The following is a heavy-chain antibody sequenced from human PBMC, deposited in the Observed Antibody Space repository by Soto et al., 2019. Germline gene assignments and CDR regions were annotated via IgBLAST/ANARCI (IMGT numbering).Heavy chain of an antibody. J-gene: IGHJ6*03. D-gene: IGHD3-16*01. V-gene: IGHV3-53*04. CDR3: ARGGLYYYMDV. CDR2: IYSGGST. CDR1: GSTVISHY. Sequence: GGSLRHSYAASGSTVISHYMSRVRQAPGKGLEWVSVIYSGGSTYYADSVKGRFTISRHNSKNTLYLQMNSLRAEDTAVYYCARGGLYYYMDVWGKGTTVTVSS.